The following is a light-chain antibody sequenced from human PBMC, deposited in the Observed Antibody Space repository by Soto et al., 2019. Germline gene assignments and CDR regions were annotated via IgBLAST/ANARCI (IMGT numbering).Light chain of an antibody. CDR1: QSVSAY. V-gene: IGKV3-11*01. CDR3: QQYATSPGT. J-gene: IGKJ1*01. CDR2: DAS. Sequence: EIVLTQSPATLSLSPGERATLSCRASQSVSAYLAWYQQKPGQAPRLLIFDASNRATGIPARFSGSGSGTDFTLTISSLDPEDFAVYYCQQYATSPGTFGQGTKVAIK.